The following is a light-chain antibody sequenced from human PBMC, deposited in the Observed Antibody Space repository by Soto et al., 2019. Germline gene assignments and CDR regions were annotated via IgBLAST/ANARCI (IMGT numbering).Light chain of an antibody. J-gene: IGKJ1*01. V-gene: IGKV1-5*03. CDR3: HQFYRYPWT. CDR2: KAS. CDR1: QSVDTC. Sequence: GDTVTIPCRASQSVDTCLAWYQQKPGKAPHLLIYKASRLETGVPSRFSGSGSVTDYTLTITGLQPDDFATYYCHQFYRYPWTFGQGTKVEI.